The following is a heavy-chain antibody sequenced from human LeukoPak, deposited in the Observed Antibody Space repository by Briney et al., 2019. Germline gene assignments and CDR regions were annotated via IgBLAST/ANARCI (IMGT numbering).Heavy chain of an antibody. CDR3: ARGGLSIAAAGIDY. J-gene: IGHJ4*02. D-gene: IGHD6-13*01. Sequence: ASVKVSCKASGGTFISYAISWVRQAPGQGLEWMGRIIPILGIANYAQKFQGRVTITADKSTSTAYMELSSLRSEDTAVYYCARGGLSIAAAGIDYWGQGTLVTVSS. V-gene: IGHV1-69*04. CDR1: GGTFISYA. CDR2: IIPILGIA.